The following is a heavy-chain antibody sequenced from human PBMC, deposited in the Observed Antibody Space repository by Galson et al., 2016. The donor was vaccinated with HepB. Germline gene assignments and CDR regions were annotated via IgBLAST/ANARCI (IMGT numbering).Heavy chain of an antibody. CDR3: ARIFAGDDYGDYVNVAD. CDR1: GFIFTTHA. V-gene: IGHV3-30-3*01. CDR2: ISYDGTST. D-gene: IGHD4-17*01. J-gene: IGHJ4*02. Sequence: SLRLSCAASGFIFTTHAMHWVRQAPGKGLEWVAVISYDGTSTYYADSVKGRFTISRDSSKNTLSLELHGLRVEDTALYYCARIFAGDDYGDYVNVADWGQGTLVTVSS.